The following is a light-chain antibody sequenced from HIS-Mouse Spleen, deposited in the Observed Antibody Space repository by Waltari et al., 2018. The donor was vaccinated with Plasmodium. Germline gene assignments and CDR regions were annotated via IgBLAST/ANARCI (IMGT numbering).Light chain of an antibody. CDR2: KVS. Sequence: DVVMTQSPLSLPVTLGQPASISCRSSQSLVHSDGNTYLNWFQQRPGQSPRRLIYKVSNRDSVVPDRFSGSGSGTEFTLKSSRVEAEDVGVYYCRQGTHWPGTFGQGTKVEIK. CDR1: QSLVHSDGNTY. CDR3: RQGTHWPGT. V-gene: IGKV2-30*02. J-gene: IGKJ1*01.